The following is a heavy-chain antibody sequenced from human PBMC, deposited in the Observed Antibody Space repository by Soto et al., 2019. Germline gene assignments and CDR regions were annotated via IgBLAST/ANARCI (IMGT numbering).Heavy chain of an antibody. V-gene: IGHV4-30-2*01. CDR3: ARTPTP. CDR1: GGSISSGGYS. Sequence: SETLSLTCAVSGGSISSGGYSWSWIRQPPGKGLEWIGYIYHSGSTYYNPSLKSRVTISVDRSKNQFSLKLSSVTAADTAVYYRARTPTPWGQGTLVTVSS. CDR2: IYHSGST. D-gene: IGHD1-26*01. J-gene: IGHJ5*02.